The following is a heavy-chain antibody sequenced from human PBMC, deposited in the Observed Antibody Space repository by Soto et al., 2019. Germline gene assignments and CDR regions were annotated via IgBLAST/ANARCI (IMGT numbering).Heavy chain of an antibody. Sequence: QVQLVESGGGVVQPGRSLRLSCAASGFTCSSCSMHWVRQAPGKGLERVAVISYDGSNKYYADSVKGRFTISRDNSKNTLYLQMNRLRAEDTAVYYCARDKKDLRFLVWSYYFAYWGQGTLDTVSS. CDR2: ISYDGSNK. V-gene: IGHV3-30-3*01. CDR3: ARDKKDLRFLVWSYYFAY. CDR1: GFTCSSCS. J-gene: IGHJ4*02. D-gene: IGHD3-3*01.